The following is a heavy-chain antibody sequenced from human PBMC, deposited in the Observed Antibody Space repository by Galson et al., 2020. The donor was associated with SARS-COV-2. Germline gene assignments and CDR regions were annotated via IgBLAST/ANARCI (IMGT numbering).Heavy chain of an antibody. J-gene: IGHJ4*02. CDR2: ISRSSTYI. CDR1: GFTFIKYS. CDR3: ARDPSSNELATIQVFDY. V-gene: IGHV3-21*01. D-gene: IGHD5-12*01. Sequence: GGSLRLSCGASGFTFIKYSMNWVRQAPGKGLEWVASISRSSTYIYYADSVRGRFTVSRDNAKNSLYLQMNSLRAEDTAIYYCARDPSSNELATIQVFDYWGQGALVTVSS.